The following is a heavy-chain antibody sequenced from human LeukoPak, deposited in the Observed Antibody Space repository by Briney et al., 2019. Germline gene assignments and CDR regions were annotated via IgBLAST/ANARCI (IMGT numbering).Heavy chain of an antibody. D-gene: IGHD3-10*01. CDR1: GYTFTSYG. CDR3: ARDGSGSYYYCYYYMDV. V-gene: IGHV1-18*01. Sequence: GASVKVSCKASGYTFTSYGISWVRQAPGQGLEWMGWISAYNGNTNYAQKLQGRVTMTTDTSTSTAYMELRSLRSDDTAVYYCARDGSGSYYYCYYYMDVWGKGTTVTVSS. CDR2: ISAYNGNT. J-gene: IGHJ6*03.